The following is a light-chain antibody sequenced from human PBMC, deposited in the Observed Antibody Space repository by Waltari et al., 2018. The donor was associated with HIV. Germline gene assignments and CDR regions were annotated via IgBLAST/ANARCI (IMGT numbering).Light chain of an antibody. J-gene: IGLJ1*01. CDR1: NIASYS. Sequence: SYELTQPPSVSVAPGQTATVTCGGANIASYSVHWYQRKPGQAPVLVVYGDSERPSGIPERFAGSNSDNTATLTISRVAAGDEAAYYCQVWDTFSDRYVFGAGTEVTVL. CDR2: GDS. CDR3: QVWDTFSDRYV. V-gene: IGLV3-21*02.